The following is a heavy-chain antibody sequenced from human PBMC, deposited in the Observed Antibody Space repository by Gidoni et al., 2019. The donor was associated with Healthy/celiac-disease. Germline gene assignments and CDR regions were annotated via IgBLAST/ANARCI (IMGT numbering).Heavy chain of an antibody. CDR3: ARAEWLREEGNYFDY. CDR1: GFSLSNARMG. CDR2: IFSNDEK. V-gene: IGHV2-26*01. Sequence: QVTLKESGPVLVKPTETLTLTCTVSGFSLSNARMGVSWIRQPPGKALEWLAHIFSNDEKSYSTSLKRRLTISKDTSKSQVVLTMNNMDPGDTATYYCARAEWLREEGNYFDYWGQGTLVTVSS. J-gene: IGHJ4*02. D-gene: IGHD5-12*01.